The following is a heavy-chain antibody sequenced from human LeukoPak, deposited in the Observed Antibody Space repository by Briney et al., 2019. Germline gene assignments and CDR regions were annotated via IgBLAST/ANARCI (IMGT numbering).Heavy chain of an antibody. J-gene: IGHJ4*02. CDR1: GFTFSTFA. CDR3: ARDNSNNFDY. D-gene: IGHD1/OR15-1a*01. V-gene: IGHV3-30-3*01. CDR2: ISYDGSNE. Sequence: GGSLRLSCAASGFTFSTFAMHWVRQAPGKGLEWVAVISYDGSNEYNADSVKGRFTISRDNSKNTLYLQMNSLRVEDTAVYYCARDNSNNFDYWGQGTLVTVSS.